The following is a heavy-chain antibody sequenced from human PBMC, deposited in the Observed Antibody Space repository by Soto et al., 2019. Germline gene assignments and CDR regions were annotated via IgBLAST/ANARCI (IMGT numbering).Heavy chain of an antibody. CDR2: IIPIFGTA. CDR1: GGTFSSYA. CDR3: ARAKALPAAAYYYYRMDV. J-gene: IGHJ6*02. V-gene: IGHV1-69*01. D-gene: IGHD2-2*01. Sequence: QVQLVQSGAEVKKPGSSVKVSCKASGGTFSSYAISWVRQAPGQGLEWMGGIIPIFGTANYAQKFQGRVTITADESTSTAYMELSSLRSEDTAVYYRARAKALPAAAYYYYRMDVWGQGTTVTVCS.